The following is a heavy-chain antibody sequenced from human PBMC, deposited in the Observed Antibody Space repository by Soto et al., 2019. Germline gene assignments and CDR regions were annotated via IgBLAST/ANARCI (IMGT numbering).Heavy chain of an antibody. CDR3: TRATFGDGMDL. J-gene: IGHJ6*02. D-gene: IGHD3-10*01. Sequence: GGSLRLSCAAFGFTYNSYDMNWVRQVTGKGLEWVSSMGGAGSREYAGSVKGRFIISRDNAKNSLYLQMDSLRVGDTGVYYCTRATFGDGMDLWGQGTPVTVSS. CDR1: GFTYNSYD. V-gene: IGHV3-13*04. CDR2: MGGAGSR.